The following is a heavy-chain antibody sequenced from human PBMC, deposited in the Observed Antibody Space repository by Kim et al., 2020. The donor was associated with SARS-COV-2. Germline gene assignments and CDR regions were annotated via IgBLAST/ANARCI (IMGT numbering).Heavy chain of an antibody. Sequence: GRSLRLSCAASGFTFSSYGMHWVRQAPGKGLEWVAVIWYDGSNKYYADSVKGRFTISRDNSKNTLYLQMNSLRAEDTAVYYCAREGASGTAQEYCAFDIWGQGTMVTVSS. CDR2: IWYDGSNK. CDR1: GFTFSSYG. V-gene: IGHV3-33*01. CDR3: AREGASGTAQEYCAFDI. J-gene: IGHJ3*02. D-gene: IGHD3-10*01.